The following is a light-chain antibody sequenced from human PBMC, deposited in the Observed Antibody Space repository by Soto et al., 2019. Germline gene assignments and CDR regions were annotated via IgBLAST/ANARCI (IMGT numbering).Light chain of an antibody. J-gene: IGKJ4*01. CDR3: HQYGSPPLT. V-gene: IGKV3-20*01. CDR2: GAS. Sequence: EIVLTQSPGTLSLSPGERVTLSCRASQSVSSSYLAWYQQKPGQAPRLLIYGASSRATGIPDRFSGSGSGTEFTLTISRLEPEDFAVYYCHQYGSPPLTFGGGTKVEIK. CDR1: QSVSSSY.